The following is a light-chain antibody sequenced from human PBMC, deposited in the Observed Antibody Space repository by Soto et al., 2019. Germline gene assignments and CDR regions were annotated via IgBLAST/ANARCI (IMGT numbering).Light chain of an antibody. Sequence: EIVLTQSPGTLSLSPGEGATLSCRASQSVSSSYLAWYQQKPGQAPRLLIYGASSRATGIPDRFSGSGSGTDFTLTINSLQSEDFAIYYCQRYNNWPLTFGGGTKV. J-gene: IGKJ4*01. CDR3: QRYNNWPLT. V-gene: IGKV3-20*01. CDR1: QSVSSSY. CDR2: GAS.